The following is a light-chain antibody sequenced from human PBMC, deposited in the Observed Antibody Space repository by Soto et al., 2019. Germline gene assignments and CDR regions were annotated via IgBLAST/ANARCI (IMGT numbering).Light chain of an antibody. CDR1: QSVSSSY. CDR2: GAS. Sequence: EIVLTQSPGTLSLSPGEIATLSCRASQSVSSSYLAWYQQKPGRAPRLLIYGASSRATGIPDRFSGSGSGTDFSLTISRLEPEDFAVYYCQQYGSSPLTFGGGTKVDIK. CDR3: QQYGSSPLT. J-gene: IGKJ4*01. V-gene: IGKV3-20*01.